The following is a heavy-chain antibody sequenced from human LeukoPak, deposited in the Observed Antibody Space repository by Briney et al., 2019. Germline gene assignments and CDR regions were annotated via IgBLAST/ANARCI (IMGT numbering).Heavy chain of an antibody. D-gene: IGHD5-24*01. CDR2: ISSSGSTI. Sequence: GGSLRLSCAASGFTFSSYEMNWVRQAPGKGLEWVSYISSSGSTIYYADSVKGRFTISRDNAKNSLYLQMNSLRAEDTAVYYCAKDPLESARDYFDYWGQGTLVTVSS. CDR1: GFTFSSYE. J-gene: IGHJ4*02. CDR3: AKDPLESARDYFDY. V-gene: IGHV3-48*03.